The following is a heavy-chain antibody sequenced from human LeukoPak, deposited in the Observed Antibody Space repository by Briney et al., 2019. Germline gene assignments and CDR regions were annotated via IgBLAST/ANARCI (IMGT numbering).Heavy chain of an antibody. CDR2: ISSSSNTI. Sequence: GGSLSLSCAASGFTFRSYSMNWVPQAPGKGLEGVSYISSSSNTIYYADSVKVRFTISRDNAKNSLYLQMNSLRAEDTAVYYCARRRDGYNRGIDYWGQGTLVTVSS. J-gene: IGHJ4*02. CDR3: ARRRDGYNRGIDY. V-gene: IGHV3-48*04. CDR1: GFTFRSYS. D-gene: IGHD5-24*01.